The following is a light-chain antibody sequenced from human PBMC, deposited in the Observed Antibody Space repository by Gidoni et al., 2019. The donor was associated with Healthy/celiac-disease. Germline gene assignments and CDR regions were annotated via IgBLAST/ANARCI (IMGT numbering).Light chain of an antibody. V-gene: IGKV1-6*01. CDR1: QGIRND. J-gene: IGKJ4*01. Sequence: AIQMTQSPSSLSASVGDRVTITCRASQGIRNDLGWYQQKPGKAPKLLIYAASSLQSGVPSRFSGSGSGTDFTLTISSLLPEDFATYYCLQDYNYPLTFXGXTKVEIK. CDR2: AAS. CDR3: LQDYNYPLT.